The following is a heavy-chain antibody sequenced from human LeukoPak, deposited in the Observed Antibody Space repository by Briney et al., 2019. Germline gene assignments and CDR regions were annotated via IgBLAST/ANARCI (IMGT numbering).Heavy chain of an antibody. CDR3: TRGSIAYYYMDV. D-gene: IGHD3-22*01. CDR1: GGSISPYY. Sequence: NPSETLSLTCTVSGGSISPYYWSWIRQPPGKGLEWIGYIYYSGSTNYNPSLKSRVTMSVDTSKNQFSLKLSSVTAADTAVYYCTRGSIAYYYMDVWGKGTTVTISS. J-gene: IGHJ6*03. CDR2: IYYSGST. V-gene: IGHV4-59*01.